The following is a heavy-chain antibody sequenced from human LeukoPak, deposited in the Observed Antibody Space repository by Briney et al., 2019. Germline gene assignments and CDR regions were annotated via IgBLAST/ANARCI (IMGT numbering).Heavy chain of an antibody. J-gene: IGHJ4*02. V-gene: IGHV3-30*02. CDR1: GFTFSSYG. D-gene: IGHD1-26*01. CDR3: AKDSWEVGATSEIDY. Sequence: GGSLRLSCAASGFTFSSYGMHWVRQAPGMGLEWVGFIRYDGSDKYYADSVKGRFTISRDNPKNTLYLQVNSLRAEDTAVYYCAKDSWEVGATSEIDYWGQGTLVTVSS. CDR2: IRYDGSDK.